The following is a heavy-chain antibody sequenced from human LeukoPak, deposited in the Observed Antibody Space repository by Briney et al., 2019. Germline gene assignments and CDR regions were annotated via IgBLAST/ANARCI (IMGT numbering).Heavy chain of an antibody. CDR2: MNPNSGNT. D-gene: IGHD6-13*01. J-gene: IGHJ4*02. CDR3: ARGLRKAAAWSYYFDY. CDR1: GYTFTSYD. V-gene: IGHV1-8*03. Sequence: ASVKVSCKASGYTFTSYDINWVRQATGQGLEWMGWMNPNSGNTGYAQKFQGRVTITRNPSISTAYMELSSLRSEDTAVYYCARGLRKAAAWSYYFDYWGQGTLVTVSS.